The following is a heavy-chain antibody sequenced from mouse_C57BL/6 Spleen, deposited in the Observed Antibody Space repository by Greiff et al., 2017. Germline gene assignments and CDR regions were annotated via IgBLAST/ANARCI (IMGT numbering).Heavy chain of an antibody. V-gene: IGHV1-39*01. CDR3: ARVYTQSSYYYAMDD. CDR1: GYSFTDYN. J-gene: IGHJ4*01. Sequence: EVQLVESGPELVKPGASVKISCKASGYSFTDYNMNWVKQSNGKSLEWIGVINPNYGTTSYNQKFKGKATLTVDQSSSTAYMQLNSLTSEDSAVXYCARVYTQSSYYYAMDDWGQGTSVTVSS. D-gene: IGHD1-2*01. CDR2: INPNYGTT.